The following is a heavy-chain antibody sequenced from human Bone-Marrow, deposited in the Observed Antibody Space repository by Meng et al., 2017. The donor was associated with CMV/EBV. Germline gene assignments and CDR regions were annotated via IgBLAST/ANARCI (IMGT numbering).Heavy chain of an antibody. J-gene: IGHJ6*02. V-gene: IGHV3-30*04. D-gene: IGHD3-3*01. CDR3: ARDRWSGYYRGYYYYGMDV. CDR2: ISYDGSNK. CDR1: GFTFSSYA. Sequence: GGSLRLSCAASGFTFSSYAMHWVRQAPGKGLEWVAVISYDGSNKYYADSVKGRFTISRDNSKNTLYLQMNSLRAEDTAVYYCARDRWSGYYRGYYYYGMDVWGQGTTVTVSS.